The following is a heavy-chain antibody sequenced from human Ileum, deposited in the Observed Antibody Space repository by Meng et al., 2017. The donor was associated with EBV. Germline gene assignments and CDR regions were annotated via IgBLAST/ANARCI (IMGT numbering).Heavy chain of an antibody. CDR1: CYTFTSYG. J-gene: IGHJ5*02. V-gene: IGHV1-18*01. CDR3: ARVVEGATSWLDR. CDR2: ISAFNGNT. D-gene: IGHD1-26*01. Sequence: VRLGQVGAEGKKAGAPVKDSCKASCYTFTSYGINWVRQAPGQGLEWMGWISAFNGNTDYAQKFQGRVTMTTDTSTTTTYMELRSLRSDDTAVYYCARVVEGATSWLDRWGQGTLVTASS.